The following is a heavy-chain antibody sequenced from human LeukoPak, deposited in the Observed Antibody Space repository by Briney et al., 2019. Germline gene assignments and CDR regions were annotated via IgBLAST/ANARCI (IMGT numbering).Heavy chain of an antibody. CDR3: ARVSDSRSVGPFDY. CDR1: GDSVSSNSAA. V-gene: IGHV6-1*01. CDR2: TYYRSKWYN. Sequence: SQTLSLTCAISGDSVSSNSAAWNWIRQSPSRGLEWLGRTYYRSKWYNDYAVSVKSRITINPGTSKNQFSLELSSVTAADTAVYYCARVSDSRSVGPFDYWGQGTLVTVSS. D-gene: IGHD3-3*02. J-gene: IGHJ4*02.